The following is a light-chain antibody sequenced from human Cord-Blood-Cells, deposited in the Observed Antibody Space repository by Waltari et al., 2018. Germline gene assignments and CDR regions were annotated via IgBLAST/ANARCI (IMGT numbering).Light chain of an antibody. J-gene: IGKJ2*01. CDR2: DAS. CDR3: QQRSNWPPYT. CDR1: QRVSSH. V-gene: IGKV3-11*01. Sequence: EIVLTQSPATLSLSPGERATLSCRASQRVSSHLAWYQQKPGQAPRLLIYDASNRATGIPARFSGSGSGTDFTLTISSLEPEDFAVYYCQQRSNWPPYTFGQGTKLEIK.